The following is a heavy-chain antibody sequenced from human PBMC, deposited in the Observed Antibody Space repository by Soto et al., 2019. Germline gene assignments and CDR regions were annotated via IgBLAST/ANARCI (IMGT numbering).Heavy chain of an antibody. CDR2: IYYSVSI. J-gene: IGHJ3*02. CDR1: RHSIASITSY. Sequence: SATLSLTCLLTRHSIASITSYCAWIRQPPGTVLEWIGSIYYSVSIYYNPSLKRRDTISVDTSQNQFSLTLSSMTAAETAVYYCARPRSRDWYHAFDIWGEAPIVTAS. V-gene: IGHV4-39*01. CDR3: ARPRSRDWYHAFDI. D-gene: IGHD6-19*01.